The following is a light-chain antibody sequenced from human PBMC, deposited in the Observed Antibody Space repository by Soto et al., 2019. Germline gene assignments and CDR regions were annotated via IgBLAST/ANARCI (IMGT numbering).Light chain of an antibody. V-gene: IGKV1-5*03. J-gene: IGKJ1*01. Sequence: DIQMTQSPSTLSASVGDRVTITCRASQSVSSWLAWYQQKPEKAPKLLIYKASSLEGGVPSRFSGSGSGKEFTLTISSLQPDDIATYYCQQYNSYSWTSGQGTKV. CDR3: QQYNSYSWT. CDR2: KAS. CDR1: QSVSSW.